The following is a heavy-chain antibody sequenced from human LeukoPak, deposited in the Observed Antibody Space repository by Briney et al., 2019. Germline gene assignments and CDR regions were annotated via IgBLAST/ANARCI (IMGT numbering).Heavy chain of an antibody. CDR2: INSDGSST. Sequence: GGSLRLSCAASGFTVSSNYMSWVRQAPGKGLVWVSRINSDGSSTSYADSVKGRFTISRDNAKNTLYLQMNSLRAEDTAVYYCARGGEEVNYDYWGQGTLVTVSS. CDR1: GFTVSSNY. V-gene: IGHV3-74*01. CDR3: ARGGEEVNYDY. D-gene: IGHD3-10*01. J-gene: IGHJ4*02.